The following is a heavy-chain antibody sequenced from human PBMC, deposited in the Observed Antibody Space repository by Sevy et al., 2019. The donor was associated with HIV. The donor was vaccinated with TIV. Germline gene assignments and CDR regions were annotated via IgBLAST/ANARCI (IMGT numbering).Heavy chain of an antibody. D-gene: IGHD4-4*01. Sequence: GGSLRLSCAASGFTFSSYSMNWVRQAPGKGLEWVSYISSSSTIYYADSVKGRFTISRDNAKNSLYLQMNSLRAEDTAVYYCAKDTVTTYFYYGMDVWGQGTTVTVSS. CDR3: AKDTVTTYFYYGMDV. CDR1: GFTFSSYS. V-gene: IGHV3-48*01. CDR2: ISSSSTI. J-gene: IGHJ6*02.